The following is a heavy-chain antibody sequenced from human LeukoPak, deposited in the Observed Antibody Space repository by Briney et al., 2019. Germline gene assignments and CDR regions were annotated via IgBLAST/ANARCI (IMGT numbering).Heavy chain of an antibody. CDR3: AAEEIVIVPTATNSYFDT. Sequence: PSETLSLTCIVSGASISNVDFYWTWIRQAPGKGLEWIGYIYNSGSTHFNPSLKSRVTMSDDTSKNQFSLRLSSVTAADTAVYYCAAEEIVIVPTATNSYFDTWGQGILVTVSS. CDR2: IYNSGST. V-gene: IGHV4-30-4*08. J-gene: IGHJ4*02. D-gene: IGHD2-2*01. CDR1: GASISNVDFY.